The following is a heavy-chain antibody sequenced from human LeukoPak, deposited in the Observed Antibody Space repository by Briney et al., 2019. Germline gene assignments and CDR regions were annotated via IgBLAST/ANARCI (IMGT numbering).Heavy chain of an antibody. CDR3: ARVLSGHCTGGTCYAFDF. D-gene: IGHD2-15*01. Sequence: PGGSLRLSCAASGLTFSSDRMSWVRQAPGKGLEWVSSIDGSSSFIYYADSVRGRFTISRDNAKNSLYLQMNSLRAEDTAVYYCARVLSGHCTGGTCYAFDFRGQGTLVTVSS. V-gene: IGHV3-21*01. J-gene: IGHJ4*02. CDR1: GLTFSSDR. CDR2: IDGSSSFI.